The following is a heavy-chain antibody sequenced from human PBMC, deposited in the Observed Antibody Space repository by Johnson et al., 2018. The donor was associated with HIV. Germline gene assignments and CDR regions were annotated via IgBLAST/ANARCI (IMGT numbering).Heavy chain of an antibody. J-gene: IGHJ3*02. Sequence: VQLVESGGGLVKPGGSLRLSCAASGFTFSNAWMSWVRQAPGKGLEWVGRIKSKTDGGTTDYAAPVKGRFTISRADSKNTLYLQMNSLRAEDTAVYYCARDGYSYGDAFDIWGQGTMVTVSS. CDR2: IKSKTDGGTT. CDR1: GFTFSNAW. V-gene: IGHV3-15*01. CDR3: ARDGYSYGDAFDI. D-gene: IGHD5-18*01.